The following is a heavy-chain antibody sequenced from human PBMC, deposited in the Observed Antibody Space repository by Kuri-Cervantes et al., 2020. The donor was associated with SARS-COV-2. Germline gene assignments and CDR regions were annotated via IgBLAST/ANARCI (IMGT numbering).Heavy chain of an antibody. J-gene: IGHJ4*02. V-gene: IGHV4-39*01. CDR2: IYYSGST. CDR1: GDSISSYY. CDR3: ARQSVVASDD. D-gene: IGHD2-15*01. Sequence: SQTLSLTCDVSGDSISSYYWGWIRQPPGKGLEWIGSIYYSGSTYYNPSLKSRVTISVDTSKNQFSLKLSSVTAADTAVYYCARQSVVASDDWGQGTLVTVSS.